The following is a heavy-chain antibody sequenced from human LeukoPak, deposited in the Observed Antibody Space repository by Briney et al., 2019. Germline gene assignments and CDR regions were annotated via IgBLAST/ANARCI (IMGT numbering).Heavy chain of an antibody. V-gene: IGHV3-23*01. Sequence: PGGSLRLSCAASGFTFSSYAMSWVRQAPGKGLQWVSAISGSGGSTYYADSVKGRFTISRDNSKNTLSLQMNSLRAEDTAVYYCAKGSRWYGEFLYYFDYWGQGTLVTVSS. D-gene: IGHD3-10*01. CDR2: ISGSGGST. CDR1: GFTFSSYA. CDR3: AKGSRWYGEFLYYFDY. J-gene: IGHJ4*02.